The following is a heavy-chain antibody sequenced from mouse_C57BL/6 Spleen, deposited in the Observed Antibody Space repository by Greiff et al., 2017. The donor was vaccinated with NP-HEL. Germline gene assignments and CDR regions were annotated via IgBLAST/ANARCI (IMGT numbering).Heavy chain of an antibody. Sequence: ESGPGLVKPSQSLSLTCSVTGYSITSGYYWNWIRQFPGNKLEWMGYISYDGSNNYNPSLKNRISITRDTSKNQFFLKLNSVTTEDTATYYCARGERYYAMDYWGQGTSVTVSS. CDR1: GYSITSGYY. J-gene: IGHJ4*01. CDR2: ISYDGSN. CDR3: ARGERYYAMDY. V-gene: IGHV3-6*01.